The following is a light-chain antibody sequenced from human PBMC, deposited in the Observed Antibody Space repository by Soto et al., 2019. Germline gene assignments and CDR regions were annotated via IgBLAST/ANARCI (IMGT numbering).Light chain of an antibody. V-gene: IGKV1-5*01. J-gene: IGKJ4*01. CDR3: QQYNTYPLT. CDR2: DAS. Sequence: DIQMTRSPSTLSASVGDRVTITCRASQTISNWLAWYQQKPGKAPKVLIYDASTLDGGVPSRFSGRRSGTDFTLTISSLQPSDFATYYCQQYNTYPLTLGGGTKVDIK. CDR1: QTISNW.